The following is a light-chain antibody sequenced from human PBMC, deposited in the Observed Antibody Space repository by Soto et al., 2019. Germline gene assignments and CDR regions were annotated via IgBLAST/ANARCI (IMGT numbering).Light chain of an antibody. CDR3: SSFTSGSTVI. Sequence: QSALTQPASVSGPPGQSITISCTGTSSDVGGYNYVSWYQQHPGKAPKLLIYDVSDRPSGVSNRFSGSKSGNTASLTISGLQAEDEVDYFCSSFTSGSTVIFGGGTKLTVL. V-gene: IGLV2-14*03. CDR1: SSDVGGYNY. CDR2: DVS. J-gene: IGLJ2*01.